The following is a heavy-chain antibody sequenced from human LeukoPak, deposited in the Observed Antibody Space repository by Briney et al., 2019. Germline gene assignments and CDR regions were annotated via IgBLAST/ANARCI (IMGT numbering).Heavy chain of an antibody. V-gene: IGHV4-34*01. D-gene: IGHD1-26*01. CDR2: INHSGST. CDR1: GGSFSRYY. CDR3: ARGVVGAIRY. Sequence: PSETLSLPCAVYGGSFSRYYWSWIRQPPGKGLEWIGEINHSGSTNYNPSLKSRVTISVDTSKNQFSLKLSSVTAADTAVYYCARGVVGAIRYWGQGTLVTLSS. J-gene: IGHJ4*02.